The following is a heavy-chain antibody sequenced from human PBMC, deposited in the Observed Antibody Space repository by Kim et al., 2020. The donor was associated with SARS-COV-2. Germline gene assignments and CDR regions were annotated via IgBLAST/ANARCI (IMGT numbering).Heavy chain of an antibody. D-gene: IGHD6-6*01. J-gene: IGHJ4*02. V-gene: IGHV4-39*01. CDR1: GGSISSSSYY. CDR3: ARRRVAARQGAYFDY. Sequence: SETLSLTCTVSGGSISSSSYYWGWIRQPPGKGLEWIGSIYYSGSTYYNPPLKSRVTISVDTSKNQFSLKLSSVTAADTAVYYCARRRVAARQGAYFDYWGQGTLVTVSS. CDR2: IYYSGST.